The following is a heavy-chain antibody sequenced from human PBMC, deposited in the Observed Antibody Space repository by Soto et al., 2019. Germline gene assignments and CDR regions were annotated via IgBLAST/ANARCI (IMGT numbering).Heavy chain of an antibody. CDR2: ISSDGVYT. D-gene: IGHD4-17*01. J-gene: IGHJ2*01. CDR1: GFIFSDYA. CDR3: VRGGEANTYGHVARWHFDV. V-gene: IGHV3-30-3*01. Sequence: QVQLVESGGGVVQPGGSLRLSCAASGFIFSDYAFRWVRQAPGKGLEWVAIISSDGVYTYYADSVKGRFTLSRDNSNNTLFLQLDRMRTEDTALYYGVRGGEANTYGHVARWHFDVWGRGTLVTVSS.